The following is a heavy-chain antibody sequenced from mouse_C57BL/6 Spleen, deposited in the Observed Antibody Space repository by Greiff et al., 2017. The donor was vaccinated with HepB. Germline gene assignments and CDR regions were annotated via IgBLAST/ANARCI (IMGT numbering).Heavy chain of an antibody. D-gene: IGHD2-4*01. Sequence: VQRVESGPGLVAPSQSLSITCTVSGFSLTSYAISWVRQPPGKGLEWLGVIWTGGGTNYNSALKSRLSISKDNSKSQVFLKMNSLQTDDTARYYCARKPSAYYDYGWYFDVWGTGTTVTVSS. V-gene: IGHV2-9-1*01. CDR1: GFSLTSYA. CDR2: IWTGGGT. CDR3: ARKPSAYYDYGWYFDV. J-gene: IGHJ1*03.